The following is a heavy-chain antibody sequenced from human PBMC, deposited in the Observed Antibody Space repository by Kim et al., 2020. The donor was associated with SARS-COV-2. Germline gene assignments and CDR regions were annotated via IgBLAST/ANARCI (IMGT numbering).Heavy chain of an antibody. Sequence: SVKVSCKASGGTFSSYAISWVRQAPGQGLEWMGGIIPIFGTANYAQKFQGRVTITADESTSTAYMELSSLRSEDTAVYYCARGVYGDYGVIPRNGFDPWGQGALVAVSS. J-gene: IGHJ5*02. CDR1: GGTFSSYA. V-gene: IGHV1-69*13. CDR3: ARGVYGDYGVIPRNGFDP. CDR2: IIPIFGTA. D-gene: IGHD4-17*01.